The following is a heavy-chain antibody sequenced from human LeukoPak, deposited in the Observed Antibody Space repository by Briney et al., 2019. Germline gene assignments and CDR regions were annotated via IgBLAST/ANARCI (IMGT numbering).Heavy chain of an antibody. CDR2: INGDGSST. CDR3: ARENYAYYGMDV. V-gene: IGHV3-74*01. D-gene: IGHD1-7*01. J-gene: IGHJ6*04. CDR1: GFTFSSYW. Sequence: GGSLRLSCAASGFTFSSYWRHWVRQAPGKGLVWVSLINGDGSSTTYADSVKGRFTISRDNAKNTLHLQMNSLRAEDTAVYYCARENYAYYGMDVWGKGTPVTVSS.